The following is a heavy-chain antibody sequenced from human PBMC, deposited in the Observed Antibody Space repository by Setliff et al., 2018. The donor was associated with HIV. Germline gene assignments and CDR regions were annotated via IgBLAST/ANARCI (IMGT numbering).Heavy chain of an antibody. Sequence: HPGGSLRLSCAASGFTFSDYWMTWFRQAPGKGLEWVANINQDGSAKYYVDSVKGRFTISRDNAQNSLYLQMNSLRAEDTAVYYCAIEVVVVVATTDAFDIWGQGTMVTVSS. D-gene: IGHD2-15*01. CDR3: AIEVVVVVATTDAFDI. CDR1: GFTFSDYW. CDR2: INQDGSAK. V-gene: IGHV3-7*03. J-gene: IGHJ3*02.